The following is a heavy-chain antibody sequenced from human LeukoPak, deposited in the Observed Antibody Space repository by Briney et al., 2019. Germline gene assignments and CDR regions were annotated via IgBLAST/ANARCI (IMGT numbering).Heavy chain of an antibody. J-gene: IGHJ4*02. CDR3: AKGTAMIYYFDY. D-gene: IGHD3/OR15-3a*01. CDR1: GYTFTGYY. Sequence: GASVKVSCKASGYTFTGYYMHWVRQAPGQGLEWMGWVNPKSGDTNYAQKFQGRVTLTRDTSISTAYMELSRLRSDDTAVYYCAKGTAMIYYFDYWGQRTLVTVSS. V-gene: IGHV1-2*02. CDR2: VNPKSGDT.